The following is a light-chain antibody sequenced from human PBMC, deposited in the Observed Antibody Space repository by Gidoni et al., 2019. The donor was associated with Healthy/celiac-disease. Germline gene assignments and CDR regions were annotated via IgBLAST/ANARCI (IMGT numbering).Light chain of an antibody. Sequence: VFAESPGNLSLSPGERATLSCRASQSVSSSYLAWYQQKPGQAPRLLIYGASSRATGIPDRFSGSGSGTDFTLTISRLDPEDFAVYYCQQYGSSPQTFGQGTRLEIK. CDR3: QQYGSSPQT. CDR2: GAS. V-gene: IGKV3-20*01. J-gene: IGKJ5*01. CDR1: QSVSSSY.